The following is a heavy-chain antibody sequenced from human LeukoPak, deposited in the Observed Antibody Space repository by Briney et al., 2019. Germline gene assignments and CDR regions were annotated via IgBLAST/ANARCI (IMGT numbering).Heavy chain of an antibody. D-gene: IGHD4-17*01. V-gene: IGHV1-46*01. CDR3: ARRAGEYSHPYDY. J-gene: IGHJ4*02. Sequence: ASVKDSCKASGYTFTSYYMHWVRQVPGQGLEWMGIINPSGGSTSYAQKFQGRVTMTRDMSTSTVYMELSSLRSEDTAVYYCARRAGEYSHPYDYWGQGTLVTVSS. CDR2: INPSGGST. CDR1: GYTFTSYY.